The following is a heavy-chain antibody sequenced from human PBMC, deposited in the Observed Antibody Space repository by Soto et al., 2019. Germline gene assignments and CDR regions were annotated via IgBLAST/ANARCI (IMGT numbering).Heavy chain of an antibody. V-gene: IGHV4-59*01. CDR2: IYDTGISGYTPST. Sequence: KASETLSLTCTVSGGSITSSYWSWIRRPPGKGLEWIAYIYDTGISGYTPSTSYNPSLKSRVTMSVDTSKSQFSLKLSSVTASDTAVYYCARGEDAFFYYGLDVWGQGITVTVSS. CDR1: GGSITSSY. J-gene: IGHJ6*02. CDR3: ARGEDAFFYYGLDV.